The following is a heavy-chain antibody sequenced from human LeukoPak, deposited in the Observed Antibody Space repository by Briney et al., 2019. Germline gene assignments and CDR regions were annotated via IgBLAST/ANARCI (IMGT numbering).Heavy chain of an antibody. CDR2: IYPGDSDT. CDR3: ARRNYYDSSAYYLDY. Sequence: GESLKISCKGSGYSFTNYWIGWVRRMPGKGLEWMGIIYPGDSDTTYSPSFQGQVTISADKSINTAYLQWSSLKASDTAMYYCARRNYYDSSAYYLDYWGQGTLVAVSS. CDR1: GYSFTNYW. D-gene: IGHD3-22*01. V-gene: IGHV5-51*01. J-gene: IGHJ4*02.